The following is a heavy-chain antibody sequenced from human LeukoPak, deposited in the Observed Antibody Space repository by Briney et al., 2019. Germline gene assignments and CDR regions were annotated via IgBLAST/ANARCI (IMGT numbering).Heavy chain of an antibody. V-gene: IGHV3-11*01. CDR1: GFTFSDYY. CDR2: ISRSGTTI. J-gene: IGHJ4*02. CDR3: ARDPEHTAMINFDY. D-gene: IGHD5-18*01. Sequence: GGSLRLSCAASGFTFSDYYMSWIRQAPGKGLEWVTYISRSGTTIYYADSVKGRFTISRDNAKNSLYLQMNSLRADDTAVYYCARDPEHTAMINFDYWGQGTLVTVFS.